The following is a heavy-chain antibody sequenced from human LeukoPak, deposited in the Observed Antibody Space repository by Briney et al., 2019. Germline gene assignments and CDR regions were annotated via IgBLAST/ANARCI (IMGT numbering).Heavy chain of an antibody. V-gene: IGHV4-31*03. CDR2: IYYSGST. CDR3: ARKTYSGSYYFDY. CDR1: GGSISSGGYY. D-gene: IGHD1-26*01. J-gene: IGHJ4*02. Sequence: KTSETLSLTCTVSGGSISSGGYYWSWIRQHPGKGLEWIGYIYYSGSTYYNPSLKSRVTISADTSKNQFSLKLSSVTAADTAVYYCARKTYSGSYYFDYWGQGTLVTVSS.